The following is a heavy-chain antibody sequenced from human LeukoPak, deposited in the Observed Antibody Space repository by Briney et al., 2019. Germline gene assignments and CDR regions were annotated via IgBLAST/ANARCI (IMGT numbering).Heavy chain of an antibody. D-gene: IGHD3-16*02. V-gene: IGHV1-46*01. CDR2: INPSGGST. Sequence: GASVKVSCKAFGYSFTSYYYMHWVRQAPGQGLEWMGIINPSGGSTSYARKFQGRVTMTRDTSTSTVYMELSSLRSDDTAVYYCARTNQYVWGSYRLDYWGQGTLVTVSS. CDR3: ARTNQYVWGSYRLDY. CDR1: GYSFTSYYY. J-gene: IGHJ4*02.